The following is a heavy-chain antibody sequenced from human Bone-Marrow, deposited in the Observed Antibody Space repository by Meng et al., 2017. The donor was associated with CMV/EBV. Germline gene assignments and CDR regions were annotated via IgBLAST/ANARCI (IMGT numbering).Heavy chain of an antibody. J-gene: IGHJ4*02. D-gene: IGHD2-2*01. CDR2: IYYSGST. Sequence: SETLSLTCTVSGGSISSGGYYWSWIRQHPGKGLEWIGYIYYSGSTYYNPSLKSRVTISVDTSKNQFSLKLRSVTAADTAVYYCARVACCSTSCYEPLGDFDYWGQGTLVTVPS. CDR1: GGSISSGGYY. CDR3: ARVACCSTSCYEPLGDFDY. V-gene: IGHV4-31*03.